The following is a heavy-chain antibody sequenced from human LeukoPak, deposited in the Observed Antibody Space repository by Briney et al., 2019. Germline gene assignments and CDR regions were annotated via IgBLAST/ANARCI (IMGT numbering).Heavy chain of an antibody. CDR3: AAAHYYDSSGYYGFDY. V-gene: IGHV1-58*01. Sequence: SVKVSCKASGFTFTSSAVQWVRQARGQRLEWIGWIVVGSGNTNYAQKFQERVTITRDMSTSTAYMELSSLRSEDTAVYYCAAAHYYDSSGYYGFDYWGQGTLVTVSS. D-gene: IGHD3-22*01. J-gene: IGHJ4*02. CDR2: IVVGSGNT. CDR1: GFTFTSSA.